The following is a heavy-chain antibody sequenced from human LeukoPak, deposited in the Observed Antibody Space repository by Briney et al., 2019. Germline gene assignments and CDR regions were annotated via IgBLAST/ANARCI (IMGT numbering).Heavy chain of an antibody. J-gene: IGHJ3*02. D-gene: IGHD1-14*01. Sequence: PGRSLRLSCAASGFTFDDYAMHWVRHAPGKGLEWVSGISWNSGSIVYADSVKGRFTISRDNAKNSLYLQMNSLRAEDMALYYCAKGNTRTLGDAFDIWGQGTMVTVSS. CDR2: ISWNSGSI. CDR3: AKGNTRTLGDAFDI. V-gene: IGHV3-9*03. CDR1: GFTFDDYA.